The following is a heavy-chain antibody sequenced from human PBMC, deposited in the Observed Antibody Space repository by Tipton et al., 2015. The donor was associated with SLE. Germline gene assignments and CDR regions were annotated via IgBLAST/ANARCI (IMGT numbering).Heavy chain of an antibody. CDR2: VSHTGSN. J-gene: IGHJ4*02. Sequence: TLSLTCSVSGASVASSGYSWGWIRQPPGKALEWIGHVSHTGSNYSDPSLKGRVSLSLSTSENQFSPRLTSLTAADTAMYYCVRLGLYGEFDCWGQGTLVTVSS. V-gene: IGHV4-39*07. CDR3: VRLGLYGEFDC. CDR1: GASVASSGYS. D-gene: IGHD4-17*01.